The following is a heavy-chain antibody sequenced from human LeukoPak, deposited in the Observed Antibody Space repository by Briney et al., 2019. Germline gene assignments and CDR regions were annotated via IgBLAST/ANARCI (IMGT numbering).Heavy chain of an antibody. CDR3: ARYYYDSSGYYDY. J-gene: IGHJ4*02. D-gene: IGHD3-22*01. CDR2: IYYSGST. V-gene: IGHV4-39*07. CDR1: GGSISSSSYY. Sequence: SETLSLTCTVSGGSISSSSYYWGWIRQPPGKGLEWIGSIYYSGSTYYNPSLMSRVTISVDTSKNQFSLKLSSVTAADTAVYYCARYYYDSSGYYDYWGQGTLVTVSS.